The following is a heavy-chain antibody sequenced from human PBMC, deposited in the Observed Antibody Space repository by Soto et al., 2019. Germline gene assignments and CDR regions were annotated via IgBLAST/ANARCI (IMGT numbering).Heavy chain of an antibody. CDR1: GFTFSSSD. J-gene: IGHJ5*02. D-gene: IGHD3-10*01. CDR3: VKNSGWFNT. V-gene: IGHV3-23*01. Sequence: GGSLRLSCAASGFTFSSSDMSWVRQAPGEGLEWVSTIDGSGGITYYADSVKGRFTISRDNSRNTVYLQMNSLRGDDTALYYCVKNSGWFNTWGQGALVTVSS. CDR2: IDGSGGIT.